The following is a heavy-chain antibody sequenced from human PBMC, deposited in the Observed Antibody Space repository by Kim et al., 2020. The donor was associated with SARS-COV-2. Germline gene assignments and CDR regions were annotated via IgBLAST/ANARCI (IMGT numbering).Heavy chain of an antibody. V-gene: IGHV1-69*04. D-gene: IGHD6-13*01. J-gene: IGHJ3*02. CDR3: ARDGVPGSSSRVDAFDI. Sequence: FQGRVPITADKSTSTAYMELSSLRSEDTAVYYCARDGVPGSSSRVDAFDIWGQGTMVTVSS.